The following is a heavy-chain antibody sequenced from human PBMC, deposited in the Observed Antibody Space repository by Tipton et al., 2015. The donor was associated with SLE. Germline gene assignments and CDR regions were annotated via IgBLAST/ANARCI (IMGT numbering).Heavy chain of an antibody. J-gene: IGHJ5*02. Sequence: TLSLTCTVSGDSIINSNYFWGWIRQPPGKGLEYIGSVYYSGSDFYNPSLKSRLTISVDTSKNQFSLRLTSMTAADTAVYYCARLRPYDFWSGYGGWFDPWGQGTLVIVSS. D-gene: IGHD3-3*01. CDR3: ARLRPYDFWSGYGGWFDP. CDR1: GDSIINSNYF. V-gene: IGHV4-39*01. CDR2: VYYSGSD.